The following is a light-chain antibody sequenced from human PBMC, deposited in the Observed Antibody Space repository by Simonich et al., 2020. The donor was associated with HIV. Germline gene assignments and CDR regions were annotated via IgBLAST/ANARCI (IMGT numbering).Light chain of an antibody. CDR1: RSVLYSSHNKNF. J-gene: IGKJ4*01. V-gene: IGKV4-1*01. CDR3: QQYYSTPLT. Sequence: DIVMTQSPDSLAVSLGERATINCKPSRSVLYSSHNKNFLAWYQQKPGPPPKLLIYWASTRESGVPDRFSGSGSGTDFTLTISSLQAEDVAVYYCQQYYSTPLTFGGGTKVEIK. CDR2: WAS.